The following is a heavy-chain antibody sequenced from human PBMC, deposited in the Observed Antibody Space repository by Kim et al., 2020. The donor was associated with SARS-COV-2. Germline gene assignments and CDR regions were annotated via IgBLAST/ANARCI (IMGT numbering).Heavy chain of an antibody. CDR3: ARSGEYSSGWLVY. Sequence: SETLSLTCTVSGGSISSGSYYWSWIRQPAGKGLEWIGRIYTSGSTNYNPSLKSRVTISVDTSKNQFSLKLSSVTAADTAVYYCARSGEYSSGWLVYWGQGTLVTVSS. CDR1: GGSISSGSYY. CDR2: IYTSGST. J-gene: IGHJ4*02. D-gene: IGHD6-19*01. V-gene: IGHV4-61*02.